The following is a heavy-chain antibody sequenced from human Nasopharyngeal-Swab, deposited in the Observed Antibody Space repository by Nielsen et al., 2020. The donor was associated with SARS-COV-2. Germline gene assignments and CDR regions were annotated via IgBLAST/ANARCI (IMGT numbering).Heavy chain of an antibody. J-gene: IGHJ4*02. Sequence: SETLSLTCTVSGGSISSGSYYWSWIRQPAGKGLEWIGRIYTSGSTNYNPSLKSRVTISVDTSKNQLSLKLSSVTAADTTVYYCARHSSRSYYFDYWGQGTLVTVSS. CDR3: ARHSSRSYYFDY. CDR1: GGSISSGSYY. CDR2: IYTSGST. D-gene: IGHD1-26*01. V-gene: IGHV4-61*02.